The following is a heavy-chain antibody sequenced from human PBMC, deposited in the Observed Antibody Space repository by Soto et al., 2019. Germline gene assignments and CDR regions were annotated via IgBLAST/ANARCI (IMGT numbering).Heavy chain of an antibody. CDR2: ISAYNGNT. D-gene: IGHD4-17*01. J-gene: IGHJ6*02. V-gene: IGHV1-18*01. CDR3: ASTVDGITTVNSDYHYRMDG. Sequence: QVQLVQSGAEVKKPGASVKVSCKASGYTFTSYGISWVRQAPGQGLEWMGWISAYNGNTNYAQKLQGRVTMTTDTSTSPSYMELRGLRSDDTAVYYCASTVDGITTVNSDYHYRMDGWGQGTTVTVSS. CDR1: GYTFTSYG.